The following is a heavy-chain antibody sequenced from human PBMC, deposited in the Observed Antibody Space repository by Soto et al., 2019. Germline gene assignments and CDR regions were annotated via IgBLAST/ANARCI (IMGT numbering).Heavy chain of an antibody. J-gene: IGHJ4*02. CDR2: ISGSGGST. D-gene: IGHD1-26*01. CDR1: GFTFSSYA. Sequence: EVQLLESGGGLVQPGGSLRLSCAASGFTFSSYAMMWVRQAPVKGLEWVSAISGSGGSTYYADSVKGRFTISRDNSKNTLYLQMNRLRAEDTAVYYCARRGSGSYYDYWGQGTLVTVSS. V-gene: IGHV3-23*01. CDR3: ARRGSGSYYDY.